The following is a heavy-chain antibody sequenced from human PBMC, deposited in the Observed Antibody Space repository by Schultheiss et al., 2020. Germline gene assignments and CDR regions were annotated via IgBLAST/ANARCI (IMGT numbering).Heavy chain of an antibody. Sequence: GESLKISCKGSGYSFTSYWISWVRQMPGKGLEWMGRIDPSDSYTNYSPSFQGHVTISADKSISTAYLQWSSLKASDTAMYYCARLPDYYDVSGYPPDYRYFWGQGTLVNVYS. V-gene: IGHV5-10-1*01. D-gene: IGHD3-22*01. J-gene: IGHJ4*02. CDR3: ARLPDYYDVSGYPPDYRYF. CDR1: GYSFTSYW. CDR2: IDPSDSYT.